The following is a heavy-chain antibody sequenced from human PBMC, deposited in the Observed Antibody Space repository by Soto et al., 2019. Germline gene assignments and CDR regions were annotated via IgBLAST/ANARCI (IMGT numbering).Heavy chain of an antibody. Sequence: SETLSLTCTVSGGSISSSSYYWGWIRQPPGKGLEWIGSIYYSGSTYYNPSLKSRVTISVDTSKNQFSLKLSSVTAADTAVYYCARHRRGYYDILTGYSPYYFDYWGQGTLVTVSS. CDR2: IYYSGST. D-gene: IGHD3-9*01. V-gene: IGHV4-39*01. CDR3: ARHRRGYYDILTGYSPYYFDY. J-gene: IGHJ4*02. CDR1: GGSISSSSYY.